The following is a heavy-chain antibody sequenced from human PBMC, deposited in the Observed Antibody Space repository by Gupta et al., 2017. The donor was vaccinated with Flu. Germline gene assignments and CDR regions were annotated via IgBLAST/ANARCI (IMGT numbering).Heavy chain of an antibody. CDR3: ARAQRDDYGGRWWLFDL. CDR2: IYPSGTT. CDR1: GGYISHDY. D-gene: IGHD4-23*01. Sequence: QVQLQESGPGLVKPSETLSLTCTVSGGYISHDYWNWIRQPAGKGLEWIGRIYPSGTTNYKTYRKRRITMAVETAKKQGSLNLSSVTAAETAXEXCARAQRDDYGGRWWLFDLGGRGTMVTVSS. V-gene: IGHV4-4*07. J-gene: IGHJ2*01.